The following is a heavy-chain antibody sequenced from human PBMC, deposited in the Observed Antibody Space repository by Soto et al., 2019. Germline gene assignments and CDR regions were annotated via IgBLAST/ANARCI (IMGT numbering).Heavy chain of an antibody. CDR1: GGSLSGYY. CDR3: ARVEAFNWFDP. V-gene: IGHV4-34*01. D-gene: IGHD3-3*01. Sequence: SETLSLTCAVYGGSLSGYYWSWIRQPPGKGLEWIGEINHSGSTNYNPSLKSRVTISVDTSKNQFSLKLSSVTAADTAVYYCARVEAFNWFDPWGQGTLVTVSS. J-gene: IGHJ5*02. CDR2: INHSGST.